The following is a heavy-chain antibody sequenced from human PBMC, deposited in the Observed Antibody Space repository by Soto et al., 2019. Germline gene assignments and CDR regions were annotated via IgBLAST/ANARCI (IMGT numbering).Heavy chain of an antibody. J-gene: IGHJ4*02. D-gene: IGHD3-22*01. CDR1: GFTFSSYA. V-gene: IGHV3-23*01. CDR3: AKVGYYDSSGYYDY. Sequence: PGGSLRLSCAASGFTFSSYAMSWVRQAPGKGLEWVSAISGSGGSTYYADSVKGRFTISRDNSKNTLYLQMNSLRAEDTAVYYCAKVGYYDSSGYYDYWGQGPLVTVSS. CDR2: ISGSGGST.